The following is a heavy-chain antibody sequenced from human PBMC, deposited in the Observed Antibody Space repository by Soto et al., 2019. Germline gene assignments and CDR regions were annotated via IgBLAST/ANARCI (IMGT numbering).Heavy chain of an antibody. J-gene: IGHJ4*02. CDR3: ARDGGIAVAIPHYFDY. CDR1: GFTFSSYS. V-gene: IGHV3-21*01. Sequence: PGGSLRLSCAASGFTFSSYSMNWVRQAPGKGLEWVSSISSSSSYIYYADSVKGRFTISRDNAKNSLYLQMNSLRAEDTAVYYCARDGGIAVAIPHYFDYWGQGTLVTVSS. D-gene: IGHD6-19*01. CDR2: ISSSSSYI.